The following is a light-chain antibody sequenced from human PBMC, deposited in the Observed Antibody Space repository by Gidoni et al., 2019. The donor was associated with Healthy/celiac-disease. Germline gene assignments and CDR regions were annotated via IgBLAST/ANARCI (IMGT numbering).Light chain of an antibody. CDR1: QSVSSY. CDR2: DAS. J-gene: IGKJ4*01. CDR3: QPRSNWPLT. Sequence: EIVLTQSPATLSLSPGERATLSCRASQSVSSYVAWYQQKPCQASRVLIYDASNRATGIPARFSGSWSGTDFTLTISSLEPEDFAVYYCQPRSNWPLTFGGGTKVEIK. V-gene: IGKV3-11*01.